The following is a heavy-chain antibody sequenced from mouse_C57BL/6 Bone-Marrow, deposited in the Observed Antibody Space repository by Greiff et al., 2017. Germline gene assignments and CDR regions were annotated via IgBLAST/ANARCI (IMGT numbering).Heavy chain of an antibody. CDR3: ARGRWLRPGAWFAY. CDR1: GYAFSSYW. J-gene: IGHJ3*01. CDR2: IYPGDGGT. D-gene: IGHD2-2*01. V-gene: IGHV1-80*01. Sequence: QVQLKQSGAELAKPGASVKISCKASGYAFSSYWMNWVKQRPGRGLEWIGQIYPGDGGTNYNGKFKGKATLTADKSSSTAYMQLSSLTSEDSAVYFCARGRWLRPGAWFAYWGQGTLVTVSA.